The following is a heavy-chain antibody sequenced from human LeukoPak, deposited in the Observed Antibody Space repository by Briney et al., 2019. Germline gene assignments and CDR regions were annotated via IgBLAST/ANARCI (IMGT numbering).Heavy chain of an antibody. J-gene: IGHJ4*02. V-gene: IGHV3-21*01. D-gene: IGHD4-17*01. CDR1: GFTFSTYS. CDR2: ISATGSYT. Sequence: NLGGSLRLSCAASGFTFSTYSMNWVRQAPGKGLEWVSSISATGSYTYYADSVKGRFTISRDSAKSSLYLQMSSLRAEDTAVYYCARVGAYTDYAPDYGGQGTLVTVSS. CDR3: ARVGAYTDYAPDY.